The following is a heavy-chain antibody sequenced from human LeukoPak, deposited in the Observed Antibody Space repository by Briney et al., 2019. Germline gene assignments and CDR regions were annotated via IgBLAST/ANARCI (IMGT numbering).Heavy chain of an antibody. CDR1: GFTFSTYW. D-gene: IGHD5-24*01. Sequence: TGGSLRLSCVVSGFTFSTYWMHWVRQAPGKGLVWVSRVDADGSTTTYADSVKGRFTISRDNGINTVYLQMNSLRAEDTAVYYRARGFDGYPFGWWFDPWGQGTLVTVSP. CDR3: ARGFDGYPFGWWFDP. J-gene: IGHJ5*02. CDR2: VDADGSTT. V-gene: IGHV3-74*01.